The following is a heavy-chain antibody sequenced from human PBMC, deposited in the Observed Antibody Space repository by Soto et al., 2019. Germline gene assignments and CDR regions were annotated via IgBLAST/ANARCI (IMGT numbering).Heavy chain of an antibody. Sequence: SVKVSCKASGGTFSSYAISWVRQAPGQGLEWMGGIIPIFGTANYAQKFQGRVTITADESTSTAYMELSSLRSEDTAVYYCAREERSIAAQFDYWGQGTLVTVSS. CDR3: AREERSIAAQFDY. J-gene: IGHJ4*02. CDR1: GGTFSSYA. CDR2: IIPIFGTA. D-gene: IGHD6-6*01. V-gene: IGHV1-69*13.